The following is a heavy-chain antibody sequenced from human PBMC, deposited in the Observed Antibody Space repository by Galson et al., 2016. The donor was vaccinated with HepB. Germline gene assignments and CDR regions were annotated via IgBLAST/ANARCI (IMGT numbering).Heavy chain of an antibody. CDR2: IVGNNDTT. D-gene: IGHD3-3*01. CDR1: GYTFSSYA. V-gene: IGHV3-23*01. Sequence: SLRLSCAASGYTFSSYAMSWVRQAPGKGLEWLSSIVGNNDTTAYGDSVKGRFIISRDNSKNTLYLQMDSLRVEDTALYYCAKGLAILMGPYWHFDLWGRGTLVTVSS. J-gene: IGHJ2*01. CDR3: AKGLAILMGPYWHFDL.